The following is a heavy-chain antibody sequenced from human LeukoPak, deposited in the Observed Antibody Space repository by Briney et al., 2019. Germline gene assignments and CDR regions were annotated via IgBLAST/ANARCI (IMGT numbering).Heavy chain of an antibody. CDR2: ISGSDGST. CDR3: ATEYYYDSSGYYPRNMGY. V-gene: IGHV3-23*01. D-gene: IGHD3-22*01. Sequence: GGSLRLSCAASGFTFSSYAMTWVRQAPGKGLEWVSGISGSDGSTYYADSVKGRFTISRDNSKNTLYLQMNSLRAEDTAVYYCATEYYYDSSGYYPRNMGYWGQGTLVTVSS. J-gene: IGHJ4*02. CDR1: GFTFSSYA.